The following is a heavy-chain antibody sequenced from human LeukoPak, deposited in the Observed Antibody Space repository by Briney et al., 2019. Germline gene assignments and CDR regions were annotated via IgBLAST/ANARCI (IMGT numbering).Heavy chain of an antibody. V-gene: IGHV4-4*02. D-gene: IGHD1-26*01. CDR1: GGSITTTTW. CDR2: VHLNGAT. CDR3: TRESGAFSPFGF. Sequence: PSGTLSLTCAVSGGSITTTTWWSGVGQPPGKGREWIGEVHLNGATNYNPSLESRFSMSIDKSNNHLSLEVTSVTAADTAMYYCTRESGAFSPFGFWGQGTLVTVSS. J-gene: IGHJ4*02.